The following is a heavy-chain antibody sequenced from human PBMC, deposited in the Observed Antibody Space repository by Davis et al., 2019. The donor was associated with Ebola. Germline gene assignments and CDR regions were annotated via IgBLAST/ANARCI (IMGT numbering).Heavy chain of an antibody. CDR3: ARRQEDGWYWYFDL. D-gene: IGHD5-24*01. CDR2: IYFSGST. V-gene: IGHV4-59*08. Sequence: PGGSLRLSCTVSGGSISTYHWSWIRQSPGKGLEWIGYIYFSGSTTYNPSLRSRVTLSVDPSKNQFSLRLTSVTAADTAVYYCARRQEDGWYWYFDLWGRGTLVTVSS. J-gene: IGHJ2*01. CDR1: GGSISTYH.